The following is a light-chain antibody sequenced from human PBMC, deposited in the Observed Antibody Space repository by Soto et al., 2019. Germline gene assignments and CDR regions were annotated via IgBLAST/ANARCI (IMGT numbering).Light chain of an antibody. CDR3: QQWRSSPLS. V-gene: IGKV3-20*01. CDR2: GTY. Sequence: EIGLTQSPGTLSLSPGEGATLSCRASQSVGNSYVAWYQKKPGQAPRLLISGTYSRATGIPDRFRGSGSDTDFTLTITSLEHEYFAVYYCQQWRSSPLSFGAGTKIEMK. CDR1: QSVGNSY. J-gene: IGKJ4*01.